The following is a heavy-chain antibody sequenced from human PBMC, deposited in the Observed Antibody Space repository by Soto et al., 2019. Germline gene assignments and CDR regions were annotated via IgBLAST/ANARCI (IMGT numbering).Heavy chain of an antibody. V-gene: IGHV3-33*01. CDR2: IWYDGSNK. J-gene: IGHJ6*03. CDR3: ARDSCSGGSCYPRSYYYYMDV. Sequence: GGSLRLSCAASGFTFSSYGMHWVRQAPGKGLEWVAVIWYDGSNKYYADSVKGRFTISRDNSKNTLYLQMNSLRAEDTAVYYCARDSCSGGSCYPRSYYYYMDVWGKGTTVTVSS. D-gene: IGHD2-15*01. CDR1: GFTFSSYG.